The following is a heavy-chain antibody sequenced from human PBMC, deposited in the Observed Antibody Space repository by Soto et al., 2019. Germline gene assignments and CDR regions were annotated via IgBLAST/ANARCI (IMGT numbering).Heavy chain of an antibody. Sequence: EVLLVESGGGLVQPGGSLRLSCAPSGLSVSSNYMSWVRQAPGKGLEWVSVIYSGSTTHYADSVKGRFTISRDSSRNTLYLQMNSLRVEDTAVYYCERGYWVEGYGAGTYFDYWGQGTLVTVSS. CDR1: GLSVSSNY. V-gene: IGHV3-66*01. CDR2: IYSGSTT. J-gene: IGHJ4*02. CDR3: ERGYWVEGYGAGTYFDY. D-gene: IGHD3-16*01.